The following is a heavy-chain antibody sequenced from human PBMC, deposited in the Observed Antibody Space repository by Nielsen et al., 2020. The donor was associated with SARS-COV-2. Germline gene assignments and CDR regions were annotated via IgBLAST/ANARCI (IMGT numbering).Heavy chain of an antibody. D-gene: IGHD5-24*01. CDR3: ARGMRDGYSRDAFDI. J-gene: IGHJ3*02. CDR2: IYYSGSP. V-gene: IGHV4-31*03. CDR1: GGSISSGVYY. Sequence: SETLSLTCTVSGGSISSGVYYWSWIRQHPGKGLEWIGYIYYSGSPYYNPSLKSRVTISVDTSKNQFSLKLSSVTAADTAVYYCARGMRDGYSRDAFDIWGQGTMVTVSS.